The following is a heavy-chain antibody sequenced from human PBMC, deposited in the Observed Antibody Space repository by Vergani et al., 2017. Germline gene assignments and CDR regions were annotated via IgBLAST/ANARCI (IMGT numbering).Heavy chain of an antibody. CDR3: AKGPSSPPDFWSGYYFDY. D-gene: IGHD3-3*01. CDR2: ISGSGGST. J-gene: IGHJ4*02. CDR1: GFTFSSYA. Sequence: EVQLLESGGGLVKPGGSLRLSCAASGFTFSSYAMSWVRQAPGKGLEWVSAISGSGGSTYYADSVKGRFTISRDNSKNTLYLQMNSLRAEDTAVYYCAKGPSSPPDFWSGYYFDYWGQGTLVTVSS. V-gene: IGHV3-23*01.